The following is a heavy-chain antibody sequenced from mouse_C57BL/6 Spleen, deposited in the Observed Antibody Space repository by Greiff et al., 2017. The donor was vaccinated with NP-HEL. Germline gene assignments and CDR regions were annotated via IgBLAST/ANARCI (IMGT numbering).Heavy chain of an antibody. CDR3: ARSGYDSWFAC. D-gene: IGHD2-2*01. Sequence: EVKLVESGGGLVKPGGSLKLSCAASGFTFSDYGMHWVRQAPEKGLEWVAYISSGSSTIYYADTVKGRFTISRDNAKNTLFLQMTSLRSEDTAMYYCARSGYDSWFACWGQGTLVTVSA. J-gene: IGHJ3*01. CDR2: ISSGSSTI. V-gene: IGHV5-17*01. CDR1: GFTFSDYG.